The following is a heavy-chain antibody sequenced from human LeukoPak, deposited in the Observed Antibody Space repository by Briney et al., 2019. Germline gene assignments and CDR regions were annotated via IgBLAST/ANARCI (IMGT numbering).Heavy chain of an antibody. CDR1: GYTFTGYY. J-gene: IGHJ4*02. CDR2: INPNSGGT. CDR3: ARAGQRERRFEPIGY. D-gene: IGHD1-1*01. V-gene: IGHV1-2*02. Sequence: ASVKVSCKASGYTFTGYYMHWVRQAPGQGLEWMGWINPNSGGTNYAQKFQGRVTMTRDTSISTAYMELSRLRSDDTAVYYCARAGQRERRFEPIGYGARGPRVPVSS.